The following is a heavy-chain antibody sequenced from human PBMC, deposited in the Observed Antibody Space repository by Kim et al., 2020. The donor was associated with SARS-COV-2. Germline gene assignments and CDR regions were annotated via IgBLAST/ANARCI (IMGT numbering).Heavy chain of an antibody. V-gene: IGHV3-33*05. Sequence: GGSLRLSCAASGFTFSSYGMHWVRQAPGKGLEWVAVISYDGSNKYYADSVKGRFTISRDSSNNTLYLQMNSLRADDTAVYYCARSGPSGSGSYLLFSYWGQGTLVIVSS. J-gene: IGHJ4*02. CDR2: ISYDGSNK. CDR3: ARSGPSGSGSYLLFSY. CDR1: GFTFSSYG. D-gene: IGHD3-10*01.